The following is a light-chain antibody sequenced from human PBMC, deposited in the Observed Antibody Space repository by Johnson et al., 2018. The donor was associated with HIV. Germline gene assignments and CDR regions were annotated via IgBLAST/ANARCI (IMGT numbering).Light chain of an antibody. CDR3: GTGDSSLSTPNYV. CDR2: DND. J-gene: IGLJ1*01. CDR1: SSNIGNNY. Sequence: QSVLTQPPSVSAAPGQKVTISCSGTSSNIGNNYVSWYQHLPGTAPKVLIYDNDKRPSGIPDRFSGSKSGTSATLGISGLQTGDEADYYCGTGDSSLSTPNYVSVAGTKVTF. V-gene: IGLV1-51*01.